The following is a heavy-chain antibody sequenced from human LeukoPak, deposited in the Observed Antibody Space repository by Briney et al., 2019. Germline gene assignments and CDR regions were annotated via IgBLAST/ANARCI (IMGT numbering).Heavy chain of an antibody. CDR1: GYTFRRNG. CDR3: AKDPPRAAHSDYYYYMDV. CDR2: IRYDGSNK. Sequence: GGSLRLSCAASGYTFRRNGMHWVRQAPGKGLEWVAFIRYDGSNKYYADSVKGRFTISRDNSKNTLYLQMNSLRAEDTAVYYCAKDPPRAAHSDYYYYMDVWGKGTTVTVSS. J-gene: IGHJ6*03. D-gene: IGHD2-15*01. V-gene: IGHV3-30*02.